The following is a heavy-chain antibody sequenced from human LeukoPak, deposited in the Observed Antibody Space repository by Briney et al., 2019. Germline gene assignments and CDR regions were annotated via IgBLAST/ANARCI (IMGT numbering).Heavy chain of an antibody. J-gene: IGHJ3*02. CDR1: GGSFSGYY. D-gene: IGHD4-17*01. V-gene: IGHV4-34*09. CDR3: ARDRGPDYGDYHNAFDI. Sequence: SETLSLTCAVYGGSFSGYYWSWIRQPPGKGLEWIGEINHSGSTNYNPSLKSRVTISVDTSKNQFSLKLSSVTAADTAVYYCARDRGPDYGDYHNAFDIWGQGTMVTVSS. CDR2: INHSGST.